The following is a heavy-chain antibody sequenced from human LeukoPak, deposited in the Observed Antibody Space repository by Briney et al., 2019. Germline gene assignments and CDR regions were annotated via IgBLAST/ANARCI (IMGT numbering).Heavy chain of an antibody. CDR1: GYTFTGYY. CDR3: ASRLMVAATWFDP. J-gene: IGHJ5*02. CDR2: INPNSGGT. D-gene: IGHD2-15*01. V-gene: IGHV1-2*06. Sequence: GASVKVSCKASGYTFTGYYMHWVRQAPGQGLEWMGRINPNSGGTNYAQKFQGRVTMTRDTSISTAYMELSRLRSDDTAVYYCASRLMVAATWFDPWGQGTLVTVSS.